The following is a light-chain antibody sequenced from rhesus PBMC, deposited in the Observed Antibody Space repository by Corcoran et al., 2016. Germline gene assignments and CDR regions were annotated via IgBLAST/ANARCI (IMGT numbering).Light chain of an antibody. Sequence: QSALTQPPSVSKSLGQSVTISCTGTSSDIGGYNDVSWYQQHPATAPRLLIYDVNKRPSGVSDRFSGSKSGNTASLTISGLQAEDEAYYYCCSYRSGSTYIFASGTRLTVL. V-gene: IGLV2S9*01. CDR1: SSDIGGYND. J-gene: IGLJ1*01. CDR2: DVN. CDR3: CSYRSGSTYI.